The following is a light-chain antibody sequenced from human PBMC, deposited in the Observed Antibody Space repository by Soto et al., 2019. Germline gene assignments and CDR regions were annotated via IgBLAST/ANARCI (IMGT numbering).Light chain of an antibody. Sequence: QSALTQPRSVSGSPGQSVTISCTGTSSDYHYVSWYQHHPGKAPKLLVYDVTKRLSGVPDRFSGSRSGHTASLTISGLQAEDEADYYCCSYVGGYTFVFGSGTKVTVL. CDR2: DVT. CDR1: SSDYHY. CDR3: CSYVGGYTFV. V-gene: IGLV2-11*01. J-gene: IGLJ1*01.